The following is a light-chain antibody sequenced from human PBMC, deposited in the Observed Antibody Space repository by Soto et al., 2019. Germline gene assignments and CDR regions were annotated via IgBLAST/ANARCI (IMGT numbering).Light chain of an antibody. J-gene: IGKJ2*01. V-gene: IGKV3-20*01. CDR1: QSVSSSY. CDR3: QQYGSSPYT. Sequence: EIVLTQSPGTLSLSPGERATLSCRASQSVSSSYLAWYQQKPGQAPRLLIYGASRRATGIPDRLSGSGSGTDFTLTISRLEPEDFAVYYCQQYGSSPYTFGQGTKLEI. CDR2: GAS.